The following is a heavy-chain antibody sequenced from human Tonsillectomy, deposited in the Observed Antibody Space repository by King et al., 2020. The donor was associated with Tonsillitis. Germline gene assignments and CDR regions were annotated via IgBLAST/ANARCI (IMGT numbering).Heavy chain of an antibody. Sequence: VQLVESGGGVVQPGRSLRLSCAASGFTFNSYGMHWVRQAPGKGLEWVAFISYDGSNKYYADSVKGRFTISRDNSKNTLYLQMNSLRAEDTAVYYCAKESLNWPSLNWYFDLWGRGTLVTVSS. CDR2: ISYDGSNK. CDR1: GFTFNSYG. J-gene: IGHJ2*01. V-gene: IGHV3-30*18. D-gene: IGHD1-20*01. CDR3: AKESLNWPSLNWYFDL.